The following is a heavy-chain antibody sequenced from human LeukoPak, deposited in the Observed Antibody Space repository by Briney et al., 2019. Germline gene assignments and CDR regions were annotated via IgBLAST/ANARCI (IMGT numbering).Heavy chain of an antibody. J-gene: IGHJ4*02. CDR2: IHYSGRT. D-gene: IGHD1-26*01. V-gene: IGHV4-59*01. CDR1: GGSIRRYY. Sequence: SETLSLACTVSGGSIRRYYWSWIRQPPGKGLEWIGYIHYSGRTNYNPSLKSRVTISVDTSKNQFSLKLSSVTAADTAVYYCARGYSGSYGRFDYWGQGTLATVSS. CDR3: ARGYSGSYGRFDY.